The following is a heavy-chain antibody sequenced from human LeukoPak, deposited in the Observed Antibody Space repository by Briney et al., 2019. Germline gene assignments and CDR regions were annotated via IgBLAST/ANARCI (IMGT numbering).Heavy chain of an antibody. CDR2: ISGSGGGT. J-gene: IGHJ4*02. V-gene: IGHV3-23*01. CDR3: ASRDYFDY. Sequence: GGSLRLSCAASGFTFSSYAMSWVRQAPEKGLEWVSTISGSGGGTYYADSVKGRFTISRDNAKNSLYLQMNSLRDEDTAVYYCASRDYFDYWGQGTLVTVSS. CDR1: GFTFSSYA.